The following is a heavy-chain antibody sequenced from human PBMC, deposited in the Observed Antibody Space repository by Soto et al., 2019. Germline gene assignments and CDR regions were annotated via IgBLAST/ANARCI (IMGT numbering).Heavy chain of an antibody. V-gene: IGHV3-15*07. CDR3: TTGIAAAGNGYYYGMDV. J-gene: IGHJ6*02. CDR1: GFTFSNAW. D-gene: IGHD6-13*01. Sequence: GGSLRLSCAASGFTFSNAWMNWVRQAPGKGLEWVGRIKSKTDGGTTDYAAPVKGRFTISRDDSKNTLYLQMNSLKTEDTAVYYCTTGIAAAGNGYYYGMDVWGQGTTVTVSS. CDR2: IKSKTDGGTT.